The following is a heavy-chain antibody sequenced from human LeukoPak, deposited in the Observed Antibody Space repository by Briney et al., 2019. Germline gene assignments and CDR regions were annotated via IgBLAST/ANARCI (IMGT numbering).Heavy chain of an antibody. J-gene: IGHJ4*02. CDR2: TYYRSRWSN. D-gene: IGHD3-10*01. Sequence: SQTLSLTCAISGDSVSNNIATWNWVRQSPSRGFEWLGRTYYRSRWSNDYAISVKGRITINPDTSRNQFSLQLNSVTPEDTAVYYCVRDSDDYYWALDFWGQGTPVTVSS. CDR1: GDSVSNNIAT. V-gene: IGHV6-1*01. CDR3: VRDSDDYYWALDF.